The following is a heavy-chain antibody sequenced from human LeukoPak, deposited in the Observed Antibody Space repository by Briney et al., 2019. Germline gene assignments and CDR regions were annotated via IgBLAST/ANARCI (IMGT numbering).Heavy chain of an antibody. CDR3: AKDTYITYYYDSSGYYSYNWFDH. Sequence: PGGSLRLSCAASGFTFSSYGMHWVREAPGKGLEWVAFIRYDGSNKYYADSVKGRFTITRDKSKNTVYLKMNRLRAGDTAVYYCAKDTYITYYYDSSGYYSYNWFDHWGQGTLVTVSS. CDR2: IRYDGSNK. J-gene: IGHJ5*02. D-gene: IGHD3-22*01. CDR1: GFTFSSYG. V-gene: IGHV3-30*02.